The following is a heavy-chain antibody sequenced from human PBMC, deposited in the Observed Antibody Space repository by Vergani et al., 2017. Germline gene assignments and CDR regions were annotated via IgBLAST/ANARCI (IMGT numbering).Heavy chain of an antibody. CDR2: VSFRWDT. Sequence: QVKLQESGPGLVKPSETLSLTCTVSGASVNSYYWSWIRQPPGKGLEWMGYVSFRWDTLYDPSVQGRMTISLNTSSNQFSLYLTSVTAADTAVYYCARSRIYYGAGSPDYWGQGTLVTVSS. V-gene: IGHV4-59*02. J-gene: IGHJ4*02. CDR3: ARSRIYYGAGSPDY. CDR1: GASVNSYY. D-gene: IGHD3-10*01.